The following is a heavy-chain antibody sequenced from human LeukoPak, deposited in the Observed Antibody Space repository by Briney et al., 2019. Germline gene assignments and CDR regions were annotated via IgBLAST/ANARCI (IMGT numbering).Heavy chain of an antibody. D-gene: IGHD3-22*01. J-gene: IGHJ5*02. CDR3: ARVYYYDSSGYYPNWFDP. CDR1: GYSISSGYY. Sequence: SETLSLTCTVSGYSISSGYYWGWIQQPPGKGLEWIGSIYHSGSTYYNPSLKSRVTISVDTSKNQFSLKLSSVTAADTAVYYCARVYYYDSSGYYPNWFDPWGQGTLVTVSS. V-gene: IGHV4-38-2*02. CDR2: IYHSGST.